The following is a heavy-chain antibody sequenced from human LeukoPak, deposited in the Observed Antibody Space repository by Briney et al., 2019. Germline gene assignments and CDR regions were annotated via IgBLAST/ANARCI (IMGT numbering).Heavy chain of an antibody. D-gene: IGHD3-10*01. CDR3: AKGGGGYLDY. J-gene: IGHJ4*02. V-gene: IGHV3-23*01. CDR1: GFSSSSYG. Sequence: GGSLRLSCAASGFSSSSYGMSWVRQAPGKGLEWVSAIGPGGNTYYADSVKSRFTISRDNSKNTVYLQMNSLRAEDTEDTAVYYCAKGGGGYLDYWGQGALVIVSS. CDR2: IGPGGNT.